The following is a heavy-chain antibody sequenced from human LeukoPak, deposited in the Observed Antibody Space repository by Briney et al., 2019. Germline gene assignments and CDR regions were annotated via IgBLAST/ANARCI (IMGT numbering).Heavy chain of an antibody. D-gene: IGHD6-6*01. CDR2: ISSSSTI. V-gene: IGHV3-48*04. CDR1: GFTFSSYS. CDR3: ARAAARRGEFDY. Sequence: GGSLRLSCAASGFTFSSYSMNWVRQAPGKGLEWVSYISSSSTIYYADSVKGRFTISRDNAKNSLYLQMNSLRAEDTAVYYCARAAARRGEFDYWGQGTLVTVSS. J-gene: IGHJ4*02.